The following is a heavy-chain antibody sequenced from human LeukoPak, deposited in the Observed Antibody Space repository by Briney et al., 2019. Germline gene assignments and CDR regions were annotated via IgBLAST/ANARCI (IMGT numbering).Heavy chain of an antibody. CDR2: ISSSSSTI. CDR3: ARDPLPYCGGDCYPVNWFDP. CDR1: GFTFSSYW. Sequence: GGSLRLSCAASGFTFSSYWMSWVRQAPGKGLEWVSYISSSSSTIYYADSVKGRFTISRDNAKNSLYLQMNSLRAEDTAVYYCARDPLPYCGGDCYPVNWFDPWGQGTLVTVSS. J-gene: IGHJ5*02. V-gene: IGHV3-48*01. D-gene: IGHD2-21*01.